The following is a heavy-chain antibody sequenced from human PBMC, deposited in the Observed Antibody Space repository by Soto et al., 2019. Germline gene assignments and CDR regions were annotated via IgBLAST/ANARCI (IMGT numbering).Heavy chain of an antibody. CDR1: GGSISSGDYY. D-gene: IGHD1-7*01. V-gene: IGHV4-30-4*01. CDR2: IYYSGST. Sequence: SEALSLTCTVSGGSISSGDYYWSWIRQPPGKGLEWIGYIYYSGSTYYNPSLKSRVTISVDTSKNQFSLKLSSVTAADTAVYYCARRITGTYFDYWGQGTLVTVS. J-gene: IGHJ4*02. CDR3: ARRITGTYFDY.